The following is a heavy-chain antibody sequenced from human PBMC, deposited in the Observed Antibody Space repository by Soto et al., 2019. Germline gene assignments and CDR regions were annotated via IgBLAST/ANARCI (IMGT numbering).Heavy chain of an antibody. J-gene: IGHJ6*02. V-gene: IGHV4-30-2*01. CDR1: GGSISSGCYS. Sequence: LSETLSLTCAVSGGSISSGCYSWSCIRRPPGKGLEWIGYIYQSVSTYYNPSLKSRVTISVDRSRNQFSLKLSSVTAADTAVYFCATQSYSNSGAYYYYAMDVWGQGTTVTV. CDR2: IYQSVST. CDR3: ATQSYSNSGAYYYYAMDV. D-gene: IGHD4-4*01.